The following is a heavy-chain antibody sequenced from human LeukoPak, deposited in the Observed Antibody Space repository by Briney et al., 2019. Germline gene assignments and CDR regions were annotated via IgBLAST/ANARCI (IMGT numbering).Heavy chain of an antibody. CDR1: GFTFDDYA. D-gene: IGHD3-10*01. CDR2: ISWDGVTT. CDR3: AKAVQLWHYFDY. J-gene: IGHJ4*02. V-gene: IGHV3-43D*03. Sequence: GGSLRLSCAASGFTFDDYAMHWVRQAPGKGLEWVSLISWDGVTTYYADSVKGRFTISRDNSKNSLYLQMNSLRPEDTALYYCAKAVQLWHYFDYWGQGSLVTVSS.